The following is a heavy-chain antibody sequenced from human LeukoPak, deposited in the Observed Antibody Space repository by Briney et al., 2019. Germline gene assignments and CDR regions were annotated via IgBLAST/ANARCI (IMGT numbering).Heavy chain of an antibody. D-gene: IGHD3-9*01. CDR2: IRGGGGVS. Sequence: GGSLRLSCAASGFTFDNYAMTWVRQAPGKGLEWVAVIRGGGGVSFYSDSVKGRFTISRDNSKNTLYLQMNSLRAEDTAIYYCGRLGGPFDYWGQGTLVTVSS. CDR1: GFTFDNYA. CDR3: GRLGGPFDY. V-gene: IGHV3-23*01. J-gene: IGHJ4*02.